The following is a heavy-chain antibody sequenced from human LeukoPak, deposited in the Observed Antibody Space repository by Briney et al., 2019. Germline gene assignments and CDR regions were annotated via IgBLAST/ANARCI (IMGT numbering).Heavy chain of an antibody. J-gene: IGHJ4*02. CDR3: ARQYCSSTSCYHFDY. V-gene: IGHV5-10-1*01. CDR2: IDPSDSYT. CDR1: GCSFTSYW. Sequence: GESLKISCKGSGCSFTSYWISWVRQMPGKGLEWMGRIDPSDSYTNYSPSFQGHVTISADKSISTAYLQWSSLKASDTAMYYCARQYCSSTSCYHFDYWGQGTLVTVSS. D-gene: IGHD2-2*01.